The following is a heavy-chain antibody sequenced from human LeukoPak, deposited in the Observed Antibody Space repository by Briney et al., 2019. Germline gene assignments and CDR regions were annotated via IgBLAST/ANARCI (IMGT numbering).Heavy chain of an antibody. J-gene: IGHJ4*02. V-gene: IGHV1-18*01. CDR2: ISAYNGKT. Sequence: ASVNVSCKASGYTFTSYGISWVRQAPGQGLEWMGWISAYNGKTNYAHKLQGRVTMTTDTSTSTAYLELRSLRSDDTAVYCCARGSGIAVAGHTTGDYWGQGTLVTVSS. CDR3: ARGSGIAVAGHTTGDY. CDR1: GYTFTSYG. D-gene: IGHD6-19*01.